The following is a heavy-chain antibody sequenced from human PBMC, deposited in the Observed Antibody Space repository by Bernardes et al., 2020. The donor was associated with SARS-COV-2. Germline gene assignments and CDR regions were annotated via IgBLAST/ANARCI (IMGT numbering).Heavy chain of an antibody. CDR2: INPNTGGT. J-gene: IGHJ4*02. CDR1: GYTFTGYL. V-gene: IGHV1-2*02. D-gene: IGHD6-13*01. Sequence: SVKVSCKASGYTFTGYLIHWVRQAPGQRLEWMGWINPNTGGTNYIQKFQGRVTMTRDTSITKAYMELSRLRSDDTAIYYCARTRTTIATTGIPVDYWGQGTLVTVSS. CDR3: ARTRTTIATTGIPVDY.